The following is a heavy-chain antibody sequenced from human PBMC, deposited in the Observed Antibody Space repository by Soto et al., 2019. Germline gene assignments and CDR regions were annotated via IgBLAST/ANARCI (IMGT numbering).Heavy chain of an antibody. CDR2: IIPILGIA. CDR1: GGTFSSYT. CDR3: ARDGRIAAAGNLDY. V-gene: IGHV1-69*04. J-gene: IGHJ4*02. D-gene: IGHD6-13*01. Sequence: SVKVSCKASGGTFSSYTISWVRQAPGQGLEWMGRIIPILGIANYAQKFQGRVTITADKSTSTAYMELSSLRSEDTAVYYCARDGRIAAAGNLDYWGQGTLVTVS.